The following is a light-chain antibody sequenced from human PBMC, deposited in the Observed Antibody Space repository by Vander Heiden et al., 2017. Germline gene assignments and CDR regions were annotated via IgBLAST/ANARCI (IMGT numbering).Light chain of an antibody. J-gene: IGLJ3*02. CDR2: GTS. V-gene: IGLV1-40*01. CDR3: QSYSSSLSEVV. Sequence: QSLLTQRPSVAGAPGRRLISACTGRSPNIGAGYDVHSYQQLPGTAPTLLIYGTSNRPSGVPDRFSGSTSGTSASLASTGVHAEDEADYYCQSYSSSLSEVVFGGGTKLTVL. CDR1: SPNIGAGYD.